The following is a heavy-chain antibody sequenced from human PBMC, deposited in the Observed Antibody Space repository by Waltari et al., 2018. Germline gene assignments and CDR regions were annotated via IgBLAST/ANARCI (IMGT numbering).Heavy chain of an antibody. J-gene: IGHJ4*02. D-gene: IGHD3-10*01. CDR1: GFTFSSYS. CDR3: VRDPLHYYGSGSLYYFDY. V-gene: IGHV3-21*01. Sequence: EVQLVESGGGLVKPGGSLRLSCAASGFTFSSYSMNWVRQAPGKGLEWVSCITSSSSYIYYTDSVKGRFTISRDNAKNSLYLQMNSLRAEDTAVYYCVRDPLHYYGSGSLYYFDYWGQGTLVTVSS. CDR2: ITSSSSYI.